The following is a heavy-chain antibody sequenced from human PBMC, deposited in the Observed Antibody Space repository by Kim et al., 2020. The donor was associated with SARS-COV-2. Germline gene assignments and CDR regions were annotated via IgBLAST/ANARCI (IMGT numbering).Heavy chain of an antibody. V-gene: IGHV3-11*06. Sequence: SGKGRFTISRDNAKNSLYLQMNSLGAEDTAVYYCARDYGNGYSSGWTDYWGQGTLVTVSS. CDR3: ARDYGNGYSSGWTDY. D-gene: IGHD6-19*01. J-gene: IGHJ4*02.